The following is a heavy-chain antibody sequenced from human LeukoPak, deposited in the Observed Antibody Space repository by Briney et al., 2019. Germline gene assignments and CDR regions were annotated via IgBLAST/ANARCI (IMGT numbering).Heavy chain of an antibody. CDR3: AIQWLGPYGY. CDR1: GGSFSGYY. CDR2: INHSGST. V-gene: IGHV4-34*01. J-gene: IGHJ4*02. D-gene: IGHD6-19*01. Sequence: SETLSLTCAVYGGSFSGYYWSWIRQPPGKGLEWIGEINHSGSTNYNPSLKSRVTISVDTSKNQFSLKLSSVTAADTAVYYCAIQWLGPYGYWGQGTLVTVSS.